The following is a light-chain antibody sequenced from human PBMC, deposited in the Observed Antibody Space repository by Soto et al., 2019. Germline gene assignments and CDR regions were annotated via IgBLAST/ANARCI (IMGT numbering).Light chain of an antibody. Sequence: VMTQSPATLSMSPGERATLSCRASQSVSSNLAWYQQKPGQAPRLLIYGASTRATGIPARFSGSGSGTEFTLTISSLQSEDFAVYYCQQYNNWPPNTFGGGTKVDIK. V-gene: IGKV3-15*01. CDR1: QSVSSN. CDR2: GAS. CDR3: QQYNNWPPNT. J-gene: IGKJ4*01.